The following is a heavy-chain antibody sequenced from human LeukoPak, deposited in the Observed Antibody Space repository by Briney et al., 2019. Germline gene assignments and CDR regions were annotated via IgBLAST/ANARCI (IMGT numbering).Heavy chain of an antibody. CDR2: ISYDGSNK. V-gene: IGHV3-30*19. CDR1: GFTFSSYG. J-gene: IGHJ4*02. D-gene: IGHD4-17*01. CDR3: ARGMTTVTTLDY. Sequence: PGGSLRLSCAASGFTFSSYGMHWVRQAPGKGLEWVAVISYDGSNKYYADSVKGRFTISRDNSKNTLYLQMNSLRAEDTAVYYCARGMTTVTTLDYWGQGTLVTVSS.